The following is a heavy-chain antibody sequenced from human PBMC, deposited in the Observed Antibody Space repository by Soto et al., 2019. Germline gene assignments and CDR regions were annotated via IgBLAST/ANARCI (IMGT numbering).Heavy chain of an antibody. CDR1: GYRFTSQW. J-gene: IGHJ4*02. Sequence: EVQLVQSGAEVKKPGESLKISCKASGYRFTSQWIGWVRQMPGEGLEWMGIIYPGDSDTRYSPSFQGQVTISADKSISTAYLQWGSLKASDTALYYCARLVSGWNWDYWGQGTLVTVSS. V-gene: IGHV5-51*03. CDR2: IYPGDSDT. CDR3: ARLVSGWNWDY. D-gene: IGHD1-7*01.